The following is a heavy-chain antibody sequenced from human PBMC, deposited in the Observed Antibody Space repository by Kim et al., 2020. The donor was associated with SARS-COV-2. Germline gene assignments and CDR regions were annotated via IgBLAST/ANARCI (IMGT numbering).Heavy chain of an antibody. CDR3: ARHVVDSSWEFAH. V-gene: IGHV5-10-1*01. D-gene: IGHD2-21*01. CDR2: IDSSDSYT. J-gene: IGHJ4*02. Sequence: GESLKISCKGSGYIFTNFWISWVRQMPGKGLEWMGRIDSSDSYTIYSPSFQGHVTFSADTSISTAYLQWSSLKASDTAIYYCARHVVDSSWEFAHWGQGTLVTVSS. CDR1: GYIFTNFW.